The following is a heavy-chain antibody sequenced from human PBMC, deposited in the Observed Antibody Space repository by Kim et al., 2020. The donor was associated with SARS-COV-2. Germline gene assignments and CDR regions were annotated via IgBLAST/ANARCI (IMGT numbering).Heavy chain of an antibody. CDR2: IYYSGST. V-gene: IGHV4-59*13. D-gene: IGHD3-16*02. CDR1: GGSISSYY. J-gene: IGHJ4*02. CDR3: ARAAKYYDYVWGSYRFPSFDY. Sequence: SETLSLTCTVSGGSISSYYWSWIRQPPGKGLEWIGYIYYSGSTNYNPSLKSRVTISVDTSKNQFSLKLSSVTAADTAVYYCARAAKYYDYVWGSYRFPSFDYWGQGTLVTVSS.